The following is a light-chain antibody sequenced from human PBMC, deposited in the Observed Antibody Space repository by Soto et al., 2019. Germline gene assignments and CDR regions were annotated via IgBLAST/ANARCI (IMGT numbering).Light chain of an antibody. V-gene: IGKV1-39*01. CDR3: QQTYRFPLT. Sequence: DIEMTQSPASLSTYVGDRVNITCRAGQTVMSYIHWYQQKPGQAPNLLIYVASYLHSGVPPRFTGSGSGTDFTLTITNLQPEDSATYFCQQTYRFPLTFGGGTKVDIK. CDR2: VAS. J-gene: IGKJ4*01. CDR1: QTVMSY.